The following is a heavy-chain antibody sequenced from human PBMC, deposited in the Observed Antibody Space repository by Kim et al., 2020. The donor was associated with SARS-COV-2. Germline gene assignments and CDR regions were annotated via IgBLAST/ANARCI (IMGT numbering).Heavy chain of an antibody. CDR1: GYSFTSYW. J-gene: IGHJ4*02. CDR3: ARWNIVVVTANSNFDY. D-gene: IGHD2-21*02. V-gene: IGHV5-51*01. CDR2: IYPGDSDT. Sequence: GASLKISCKGSGYSFTSYWIGWVRQMPGKGLEWMGIIYPGDSDTRYSPSFQGQVTISADKSISTAYLQWSSLKASDTAMYYCARWNIVVVTANSNFDYWGQGTLVTVSS.